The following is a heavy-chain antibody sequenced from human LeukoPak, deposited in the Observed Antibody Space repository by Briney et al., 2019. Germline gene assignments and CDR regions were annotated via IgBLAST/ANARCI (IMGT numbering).Heavy chain of an antibody. D-gene: IGHD5-12*01. CDR1: GFTFSRSG. Sequence: GGSLRLSCAASGFTFSRSGMHWVRQAPGKGLEWVTFIGYDGSKIYYADSVKGRFTTSRDNAKNTLYLQMNSLRAEDTAVYYCAMGKYSGYVAVWGQGTLVTVSS. V-gene: IGHV3-30*02. CDR3: AMGKYSGYVAV. J-gene: IGHJ4*02. CDR2: IGYDGSKI.